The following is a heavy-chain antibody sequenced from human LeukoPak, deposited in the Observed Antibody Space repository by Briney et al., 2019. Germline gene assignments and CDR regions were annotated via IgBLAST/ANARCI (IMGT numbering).Heavy chain of an antibody. CDR2: INPSGGST. D-gene: IGHD6-13*01. J-gene: IGHJ4*02. CDR1: GYTFTSYY. V-gene: IGHV1-46*01. CDR3: ASVLGSSWYWY. Sequence: ASVKDSCKASGYTFTSYYMHWVRQAPGQGLEWMGIINPSGGSTSYAQKFQGRVTMTRDTSTSTVYMELSSLRSEDTAVYYCASVLGSSWYWYWGQGTLVTVSS.